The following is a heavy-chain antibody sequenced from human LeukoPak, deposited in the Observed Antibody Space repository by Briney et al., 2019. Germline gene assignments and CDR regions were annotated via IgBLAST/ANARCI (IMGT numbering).Heavy chain of an antibody. V-gene: IGHV3-21*01. J-gene: IGHJ3*02. Sequence: GGSLRLSCAASGFTFSSYSMNWVRQAPGKGLEWVSSISSSSSYIYYADSVKGRFTISRDNAKNSLYLQMNSLRAEDTAVYYCARGGSKIPLWAFDIWGQGTMVTVSS. CDR3: ARGGSKIPLWAFDI. CDR2: ISSSSSYI. D-gene: IGHD5/OR15-5a*01. CDR1: GFTFSSYS.